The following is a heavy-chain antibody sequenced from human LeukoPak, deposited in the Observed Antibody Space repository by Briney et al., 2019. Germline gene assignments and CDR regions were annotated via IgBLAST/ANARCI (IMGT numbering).Heavy chain of an antibody. CDR1: GFTFSSYS. D-gene: IGHD2-15*01. J-gene: IGHJ4*02. CDR3: ARLHCSGGSCYSVWYYFDY. Sequence: GGSLRLSCAASGFTFSSYSMNWVRQAPGKGLGWVSSISSSSSYIYYADSVKGRFTISRDNAKNSLYLQMNSLRAEDTAVYYCARLHCSGGSCYSVWYYFDYWGQGTLVTVSS. CDR2: ISSSSSYI. V-gene: IGHV3-21*01.